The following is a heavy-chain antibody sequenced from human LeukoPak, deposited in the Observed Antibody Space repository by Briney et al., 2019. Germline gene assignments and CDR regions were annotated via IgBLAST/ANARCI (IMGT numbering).Heavy chain of an antibody. Sequence: ASVKVSCKASGGTFSSYAISWVRQAPGQGLEWMGGIIPISGTANYAQKFQGRVTITADESTSTAYMELSSLRSEDTAVYYCARERRLPTVTTPYYFDYWGQGTLGTVS. J-gene: IGHJ4*02. CDR2: IIPISGTA. CDR3: ARERRLPTVTTPYYFDY. D-gene: IGHD4-17*01. CDR1: GGTFSSYA. V-gene: IGHV1-69*13.